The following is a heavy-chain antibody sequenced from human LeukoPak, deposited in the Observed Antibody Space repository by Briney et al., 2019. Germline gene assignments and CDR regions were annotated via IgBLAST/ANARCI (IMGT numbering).Heavy chain of an antibody. Sequence: PSETLSLTCTVSGGSISSSSYYWGWIRQPPGKGLEWIGSIYYSGSTYYNPSLKSRVTISVDTSKNQFSLKLSSVTAADTAVYYCARHAVRAAAGHFDYWGQGTLVTVSS. D-gene: IGHD6-13*01. V-gene: IGHV4-39*01. J-gene: IGHJ4*02. CDR2: IYYSGST. CDR3: ARHAVRAAAGHFDY. CDR1: GGSISSSSYY.